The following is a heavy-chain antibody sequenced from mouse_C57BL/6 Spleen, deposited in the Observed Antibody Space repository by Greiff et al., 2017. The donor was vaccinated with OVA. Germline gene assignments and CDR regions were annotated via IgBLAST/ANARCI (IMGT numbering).Heavy chain of an antibody. Sequence: EVQLQQSGPGLVKPSQSLSLTCSVTGYSITSGYYWNWIRQFPGNKLEWMGYISYDGSNNYNPSLKNRISITRDTSKNQFFLKLNSVTTEDTATYYCARVYYDYDEVYWYFDVWGTGTTVTVSS. D-gene: IGHD2-4*01. CDR3: ARVYYDYDEVYWYFDV. CDR1: GYSITSGYY. J-gene: IGHJ1*03. CDR2: ISYDGSN. V-gene: IGHV3-6*01.